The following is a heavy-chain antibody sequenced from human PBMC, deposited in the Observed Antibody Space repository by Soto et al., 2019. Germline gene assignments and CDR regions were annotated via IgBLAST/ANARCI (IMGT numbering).Heavy chain of an antibody. D-gene: IGHD3-22*01. V-gene: IGHV1-46*01. J-gene: IGHJ3*02. CDR3: ARVFRDSSGSPNAFDI. Sequence: ASVKVYCKASGYTFTSYYMHWVLQAPGQGLEWMGIINPSGGSTSYAQKFQGRGTMTRDTSTSTVYMELSSLRSEDTAVYYCARVFRDSSGSPNAFDICGQGTTVAVSS. CDR2: INPSGGST. CDR1: GYTFTSYY.